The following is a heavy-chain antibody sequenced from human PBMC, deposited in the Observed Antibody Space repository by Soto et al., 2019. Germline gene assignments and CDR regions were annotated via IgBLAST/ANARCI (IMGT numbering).Heavy chain of an antibody. CDR1: GFTFSSYA. CDR3: AGGEEVVAGYY. Sequence: EVQLLESGGGLVQPGGSLRLSCAASGFTFSSYAMSWVRQAPGKGLEWVSAISGSGGSTYYTDSVKGRFTISRDNSKNTLDLQMNSLRAEDAAVYYCAGGEEVVAGYYWGQGTLVTVSS. V-gene: IGHV3-23*01. J-gene: IGHJ4*02. CDR2: ISGSGGST. D-gene: IGHD2-15*01.